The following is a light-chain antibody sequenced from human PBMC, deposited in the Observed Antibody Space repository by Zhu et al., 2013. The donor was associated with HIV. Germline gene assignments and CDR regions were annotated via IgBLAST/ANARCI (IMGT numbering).Light chain of an antibody. V-gene: IGKV3-20*01. J-gene: IGKJ2*01. CDR1: QSVSSNF. CDR3: QQYVNSPYT. Sequence: DIVLTQSPGTLSLSPGERATLSCRASQSVSSNFLAWYQQKPGQAPRLLIYDASERATDIPDRFSGSGSGTDFTLTISRLEPADSAYYYCQQYVNSPYTFGQGTNLEIK. CDR2: DAS.